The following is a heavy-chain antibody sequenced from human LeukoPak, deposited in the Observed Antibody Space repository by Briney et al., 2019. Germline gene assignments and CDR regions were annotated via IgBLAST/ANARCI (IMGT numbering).Heavy chain of an antibody. V-gene: IGHV4-59*01. CDR1: GGSISSYY. D-gene: IGHD3-10*01. CDR3: ARDLAPLGVSYYGSGSYFNYYYGMDV. CDR2: IYYSGST. J-gene: IGHJ6*02. Sequence: PSETLSLTCTVSGGSISSYYWSWIRQPPGKGLEWIGYIYYSGSTNHNPSLKSRVTISVDTSKNQFSLKLSSVTAADTAVYYCARDLAPLGVSYYGSGSYFNYYYGMDVWGQGTTVTVSS.